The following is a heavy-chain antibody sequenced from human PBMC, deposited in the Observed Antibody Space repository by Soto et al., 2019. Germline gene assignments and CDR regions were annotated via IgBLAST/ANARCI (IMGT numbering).Heavy chain of an antibody. J-gene: IGHJ5*02. Sequence: RRLSCAASGFIFENFGMSWVRQAPGKGLEWISSISGSGFKKYYADSVKGRFTISRNNSKSTVYLELNNLSAEDTAVYHCAKNQGVELVPLATVDWFDPWGQGSVVTVSS. CDR3: AKNQGVELVPLATVDWFDP. CDR2: ISGSGFKK. V-gene: IGHV3-23*01. D-gene: IGHD1-26*01. CDR1: GFIFENFG.